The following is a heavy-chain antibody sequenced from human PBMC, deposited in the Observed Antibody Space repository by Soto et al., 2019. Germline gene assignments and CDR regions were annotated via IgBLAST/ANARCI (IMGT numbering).Heavy chain of an antibody. CDR2: IWYDGSNK. D-gene: IGHD2-15*01. V-gene: IGHV3-33*01. Sequence: QVRLVESGGGVVQPGRSLRLSCAASGFTFSSYGMHWVRQAPGKGLEWVAVIWYDGSNKYYADSVKGRFTISRDNSKNTLYLQMNSLRAEDTAVYYCARDRGYCSGGSCYSGAFDIWGQGTMVTVSS. CDR3: ARDRGYCSGGSCYSGAFDI. J-gene: IGHJ3*02. CDR1: GFTFSSYG.